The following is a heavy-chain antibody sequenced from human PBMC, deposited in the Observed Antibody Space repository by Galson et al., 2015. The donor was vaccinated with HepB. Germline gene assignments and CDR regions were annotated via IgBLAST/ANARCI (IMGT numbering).Heavy chain of an antibody. Sequence: SLRLSCAASGCTFSSYGMHWVRQAPGKGLEWVAVISYDGSNKYYADSVKGRFTISRDNSKNTLYLQMNSLRAEDTAVYYCAKDHYNSQQLVGSYFDYWGQGTLVTVSS. D-gene: IGHD6-13*01. CDR3: AKDHYNSQQLVGSYFDY. J-gene: IGHJ4*02. V-gene: IGHV3-30*18. CDR1: GCTFSSYG. CDR2: ISYDGSNK.